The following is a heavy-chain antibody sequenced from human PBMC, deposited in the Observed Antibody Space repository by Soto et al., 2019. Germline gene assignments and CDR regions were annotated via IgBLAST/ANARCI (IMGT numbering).Heavy chain of an antibody. V-gene: IGHV1-24*01. J-gene: IGHJ5*02. CDR2: FDPEVGKT. CDR1: GYTLTELS. D-gene: IGHD1-26*01. Sequence: GASVKVSCKVSGYTLTELSMHWVRQAPGKRLEWMGNFDPEVGKTIYAQRFQGRLTMTEDTSTNTAYMELSSLRFEDTAVYYCVSNPPWEPSMGSWFDPWGQGTLVTVSS. CDR3: VSNPPWEPSMGSWFDP.